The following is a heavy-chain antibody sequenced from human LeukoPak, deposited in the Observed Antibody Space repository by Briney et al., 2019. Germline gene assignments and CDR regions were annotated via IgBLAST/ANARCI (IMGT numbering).Heavy chain of an antibody. CDR3: AKDVRRITMIVVVTHFDC. J-gene: IGHJ4*02. Sequence: PGGSLRLSCAASGFTFSSYGMSWVRQAPGKGLEWVSAISGSGGSTYYADSAKGRFTISRDNSKNTLYLQMNSLRAEDTAVYYCAKDVRRITMIVVVTHFDCWGQGTLVTVSS. CDR2: ISGSGGST. V-gene: IGHV3-23*01. D-gene: IGHD3-22*01. CDR1: GFTFSSYG.